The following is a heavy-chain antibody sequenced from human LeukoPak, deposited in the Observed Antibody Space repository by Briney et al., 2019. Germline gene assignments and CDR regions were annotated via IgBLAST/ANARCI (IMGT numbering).Heavy chain of an antibody. CDR3: AKAAYGDYAGAFDI. D-gene: IGHD4-17*01. Sequence: GGSLRLSCAASGFTFSTYAMTWVRQAPGKGLEWVSSISGSGAGKFYAAPVKGRFTTSRDNSKNTLFVQMNNLRAEDTAVYCCAKAAYGDYAGAFDIWGQGTMVIVSS. CDR2: ISGSGAGK. V-gene: IGHV3-23*01. CDR1: GFTFSTYA. J-gene: IGHJ3*02.